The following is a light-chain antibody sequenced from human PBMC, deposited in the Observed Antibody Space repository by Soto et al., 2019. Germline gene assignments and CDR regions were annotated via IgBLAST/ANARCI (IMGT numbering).Light chain of an antibody. CDR2: EVN. CDR3: NSFTTSSTYV. J-gene: IGLJ1*01. CDR1: SSDICSYNR. Sequence: QPASVSGSPGQSVTISCTGTSSDICSYNRVSWYQQPPGTAPKLIIYEVNNRPSGVPDRFSGYKYGNTASLTISGLQAEDEADYYCNSFTTSSTYVFGTGTTVTV. V-gene: IGLV2-18*02.